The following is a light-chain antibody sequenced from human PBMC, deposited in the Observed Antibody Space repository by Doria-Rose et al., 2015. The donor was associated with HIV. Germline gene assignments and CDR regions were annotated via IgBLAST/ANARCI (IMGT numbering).Light chain of an antibody. CDR3: QQSCSTPLT. CDR1: QNINTF. V-gene: IGKV1-39*01. CDR2: AAL. Sequence: TQSPSSLSASVGDRVTITRRASQNINTFLNWYQQTPGKAPEVLIYAALHLQSGVPSRFSGSGSGADFTLTISSLQPEDFATYYCQQSCSTPLTFGQGTKLDIK. J-gene: IGKJ2*01.